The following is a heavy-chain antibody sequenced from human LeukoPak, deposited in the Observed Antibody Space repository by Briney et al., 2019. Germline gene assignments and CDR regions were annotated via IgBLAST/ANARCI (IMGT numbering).Heavy chain of an antibody. D-gene: IGHD2-2*01. CDR2: IYYSGST. V-gene: IGHV4-59*01. Sequence: KPSETLSLTCSISGGSISDYYWNWIRQPPGKGLEWIGYIYYSGSTTYNPSLKSRVTMSVDTSKNQFSLRLSSVTAADTAVYYCARGSWCSYTNCMLRLFDYWGQGSLVTVSS. CDR3: ARGSWCSYTNCMLRLFDY. CDR1: GGSISDYY. J-gene: IGHJ4*02.